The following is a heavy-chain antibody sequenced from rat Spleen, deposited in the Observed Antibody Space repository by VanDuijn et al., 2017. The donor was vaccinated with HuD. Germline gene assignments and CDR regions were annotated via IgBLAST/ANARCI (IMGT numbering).Heavy chain of an antibody. V-gene: IGHV5-31*01. Sequence: EVQLVESGGGLVQPGRSLKLSCAASGFTFKNYWMTWIRQAPGKGLEWVASITNASGRTYYPDSVKGRFTISRDTAQNTLYLQMNSLRSEDTATYYFARGGFFRFWGQGVMVTVSS. CDR3: ARGGFFRF. CDR1: GFTFKNYW. D-gene: IGHD1-6*01. J-gene: IGHJ2*01. CDR2: ITNASGRT.